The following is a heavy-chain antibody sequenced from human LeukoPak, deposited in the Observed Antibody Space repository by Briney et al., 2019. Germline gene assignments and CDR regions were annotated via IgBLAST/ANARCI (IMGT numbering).Heavy chain of an antibody. V-gene: IGHV4-59*01. D-gene: IGHD4-17*01. CDR2: IYYRGST. CDR3: ARGGDYGDLRYFDH. CDR1: GGSINNYY. Sequence: PSETLSLTCTVSGGSINNYYWSWIRQPPGKGLEWIGYIYYRGSTNYNPSLKSRVTFSVDTSKNQFSLKLNSVTAADTAVYYCARGGDYGDLRYFDHWGQGTLVTVSS. J-gene: IGHJ4*02.